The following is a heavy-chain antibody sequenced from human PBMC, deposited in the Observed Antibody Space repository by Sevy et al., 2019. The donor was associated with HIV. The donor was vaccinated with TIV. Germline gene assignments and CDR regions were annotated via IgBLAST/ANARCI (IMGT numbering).Heavy chain of an antibody. Sequence: GGSLRLSCAASGFTFNNYAMNWVRQAPGKGLEWVSAISGSGFNTYYADSVKGRFTFSRDNSKNTLYLQMNSLRAADTAVYYCAKDRFDGSGYYPEGAFDIWGQGTMVTVSS. CDR1: GFTFNNYA. J-gene: IGHJ3*02. V-gene: IGHV3-23*01. CDR2: ISGSGFNT. CDR3: AKDRFDGSGYYPEGAFDI. D-gene: IGHD3-22*01.